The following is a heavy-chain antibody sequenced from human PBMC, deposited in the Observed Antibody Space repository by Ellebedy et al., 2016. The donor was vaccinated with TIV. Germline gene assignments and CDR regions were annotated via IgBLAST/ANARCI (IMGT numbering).Heavy chain of an antibody. CDR1: GFTFSSYW. D-gene: IGHD4-17*01. J-gene: IGHJ6*02. Sequence: GGSLRLSXAASGFTFSSYWMSWVRQAPGKGLEWVANIKQDGSEKYYVDSVKGRFTISRDNAKNSLYLQMNSLRAEDTAVYYCARDYGGVCMDVWGQGTTVTVSS. CDR3: ARDYGGVCMDV. V-gene: IGHV3-7*01. CDR2: IKQDGSEK.